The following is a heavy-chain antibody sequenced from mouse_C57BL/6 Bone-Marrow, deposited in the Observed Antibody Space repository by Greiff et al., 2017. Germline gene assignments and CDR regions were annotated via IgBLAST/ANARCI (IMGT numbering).Heavy chain of an antibody. CDR3: TRTLYYFDY. CDR2: IDPETGGT. J-gene: IGHJ2*01. Sequence: VKLVESGAELVRPGASVTLSCKASGYTFTDYEMHWVKQTPVHGLEWIGAIDPETGGTAYNQKFKGKAILTADKSSSTAYMELRSLTSEDSAVYYCTRTLYYFDYWGQGTTLTVSS. CDR1: GYTFTDYE. V-gene: IGHV1-15*01.